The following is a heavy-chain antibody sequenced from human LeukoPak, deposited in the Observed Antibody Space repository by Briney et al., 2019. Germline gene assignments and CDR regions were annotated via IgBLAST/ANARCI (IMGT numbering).Heavy chain of an antibody. D-gene: IGHD3-9*01. J-gene: IGHJ4*02. CDR1: GFTFSNYW. CDR3: GRELDSLPTLDY. Sequence: PGGSLRLSCAASGFTFSNYWMHWARQAPGKGLVWVSRINSDGSSTRYADSVKGRFTISRDNAKNTLYLQMNSLRAEDTAVYYCGRELDSLPTLDYWGQGTLVTVSS. V-gene: IGHV3-74*01. CDR2: INSDGSST.